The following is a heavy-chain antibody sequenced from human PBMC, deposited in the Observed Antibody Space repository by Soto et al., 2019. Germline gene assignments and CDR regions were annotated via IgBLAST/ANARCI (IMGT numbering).Heavy chain of an antibody. J-gene: IGHJ4*02. Sequence: EVQLVESGGGLIQPGRSLRLSCAASGFTFDNYAMHWVRQAPGKGLEWVSGISWDSGSIDYAHSVRGRFTISRDNARNSLYLPMSSLRPADTALYYCAQDAAYYFVYWGQGTLVTVSS. CDR1: GFTFDNYA. CDR2: ISWDSGSI. V-gene: IGHV3-9*01. D-gene: IGHD2-15*01. CDR3: AQDAAYYFVY.